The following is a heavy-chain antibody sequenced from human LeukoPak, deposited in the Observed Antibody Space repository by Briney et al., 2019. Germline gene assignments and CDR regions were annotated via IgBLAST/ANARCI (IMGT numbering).Heavy chain of an antibody. J-gene: IGHJ5*02. Sequence: GGSLRLSCAASGFTFSNFAMTWVRQAPGKGLEWVSGVSGSGDTTYYADSVRGRFTISRENSKNILYLQMNSLRAEDTALYFCAKLAVYDIMTGYYKNWFDPWGQGTLVSVSS. CDR3: AKLAVYDIMTGYYKNWFDP. CDR2: VSGSGDTT. D-gene: IGHD3-9*01. CDR1: GFTFSNFA. V-gene: IGHV3-23*01.